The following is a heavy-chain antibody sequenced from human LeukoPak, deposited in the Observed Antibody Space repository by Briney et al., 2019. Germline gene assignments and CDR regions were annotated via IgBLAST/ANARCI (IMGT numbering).Heavy chain of an antibody. CDR1: GFTFSSYG. J-gene: IGHJ6*03. V-gene: IGHV3-33*06. CDR3: AKEHCSSTSCYYYYYMDV. Sequence: GGSLRLSCAASGFTFSSYGMHWVRQAPGKGLEWVAVIWYDGSNKYYADSVKGRFTISRDNSKNTLYLQMNSLRAEDTAVYYCAKEHCSSTSCYYYYYMDVWGKGTTVTVSS. CDR2: IWYDGSNK. D-gene: IGHD2-2*01.